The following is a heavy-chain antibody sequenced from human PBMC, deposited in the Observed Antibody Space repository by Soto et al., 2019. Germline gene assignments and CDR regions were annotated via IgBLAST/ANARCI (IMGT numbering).Heavy chain of an antibody. V-gene: IGHV3-30*18. Sequence: QLVESGGGVVQPGRSLRLSCETSGFTFRSYGMHWVRQAPGKGLEWVAVISFDGSDIYYADSVRGRFTIYRDNSKSTLHLQMNRLRAEDTAVYYCAKMTRGYTYGLDYWGQGTLVTVSS. CDR1: GFTFRSYG. D-gene: IGHD5-12*01. CDR2: ISFDGSDI. CDR3: AKMTRGYTYGLDY. J-gene: IGHJ4*02.